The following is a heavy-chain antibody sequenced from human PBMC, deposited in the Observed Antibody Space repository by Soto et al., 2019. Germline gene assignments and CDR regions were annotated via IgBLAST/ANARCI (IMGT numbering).Heavy chain of an antibody. V-gene: IGHV4-59*01. D-gene: IGHD2-15*01. J-gene: IGHJ5*02. CDR2: IYDDGSA. CDR3: ARDKYCSVGSCRKNWFDP. Sequence: SETLSLTCTVPGGSISSSYWTWIRQPPGKGLEWLAYIYDDGSANYNPSLKSRATISLDMSKNQFSLKLTSVTAADTAVYYCARDKYCSVGSCRKNWFDPWGQGTLVTVSS. CDR1: GGSISSSY.